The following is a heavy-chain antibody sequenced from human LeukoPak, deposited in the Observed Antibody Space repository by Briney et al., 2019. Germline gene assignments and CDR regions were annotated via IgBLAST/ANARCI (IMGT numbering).Heavy chain of an antibody. CDR2: ISSSSSTI. J-gene: IGHJ4*02. Sequence: GGSLRLSCAASGFTFSSYSMNWVRQAPGKGLEWVSYISSSSSTIYYADSVKGRFTISRDNAKNSLYLQMNSLRAEDTAVYYCARDLTAAGTSSDYWGQGTLVTVSS. CDR3: ARDLTAAGTSSDY. CDR1: GFTFSSYS. V-gene: IGHV3-48*04. D-gene: IGHD6-13*01.